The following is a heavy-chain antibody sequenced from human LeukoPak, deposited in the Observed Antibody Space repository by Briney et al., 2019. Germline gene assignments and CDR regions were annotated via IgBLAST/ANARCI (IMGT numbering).Heavy chain of an antibody. J-gene: IGHJ4*02. V-gene: IGHV3-30-3*01. CDR1: GFTFSTYA. Sequence: PGRSLRLSCAASGFTFSTYAMDWVRQAPGKGLEWVAIISYDGSNEYYADSVKGRFTISRDNSKNMLFLQMNSLRAEDTAVYYCARDSGFGEFHLRYWGQGTLVPVSS. CDR3: ARDSGFGEFHLRY. D-gene: IGHD3-10*01. CDR2: ISYDGSNE.